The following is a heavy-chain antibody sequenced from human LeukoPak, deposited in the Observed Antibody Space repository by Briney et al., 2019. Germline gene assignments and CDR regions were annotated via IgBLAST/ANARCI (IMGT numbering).Heavy chain of an antibody. CDR3: ARVLLWFGESDFDY. CDR1: GFTFSSYW. D-gene: IGHD3-10*01. V-gene: IGHV3-74*01. Sequence: GGSLRLSCAASGFTFSSYWMHWVRQAPGQGLVWVSRINSDGSSTSYADSVKGRFTISRDNAKNTLYLQMNSLRAEDTAVYYCARVLLWFGESDFDYWGQGTLVTVSS. CDR2: INSDGSST. J-gene: IGHJ4*02.